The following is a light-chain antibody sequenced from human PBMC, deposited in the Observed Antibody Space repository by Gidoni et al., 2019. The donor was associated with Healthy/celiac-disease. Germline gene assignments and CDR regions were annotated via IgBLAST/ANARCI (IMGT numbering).Light chain of an antibody. CDR1: QSISSW. V-gene: IGKV1-5*03. Sequence: DIQMTKSPSTLSASVGDRVTITCRASQSISSWLAWYQQKPGKAPKLLIYKASSLESGVPSRFSCSGSGTEFTLTISSLQPHPFATYYCQQYNSYSRTFGQGTKVEIK. CDR2: KAS. J-gene: IGKJ1*01. CDR3: QQYNSYSRT.